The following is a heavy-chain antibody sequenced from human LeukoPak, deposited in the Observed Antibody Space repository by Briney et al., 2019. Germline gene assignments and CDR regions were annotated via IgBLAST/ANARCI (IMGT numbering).Heavy chain of an antibody. CDR3: AKDILDTLGGIYGPFDN. J-gene: IGHJ4*02. Sequence: PGGSLRLSCAASGFTFSSYAMSCVRQAPGKGLEWVSVIGGSGGRTYYADSVKGRFTISRDNSKNMLYLQMNSLRAEDTAVYYCAKDILDTLGGIYGPFDNWGQGTLVSVSS. CDR2: IGGSGGRT. D-gene: IGHD2-15*01. CDR1: GFTFSSYA. V-gene: IGHV3-23*01.